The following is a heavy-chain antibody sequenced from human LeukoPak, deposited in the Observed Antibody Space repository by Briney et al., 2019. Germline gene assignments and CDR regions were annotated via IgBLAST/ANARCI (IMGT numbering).Heavy chain of an antibody. CDR3: VRVKVTYFDY. CDR1: GFPLSSYS. D-gene: IGHD3-10*01. CDR2: ISPSSGNI. V-gene: IGHV3-48*01. Sequence: GGSLRLSCVASGFPLSSYSINWIRQAPGKGLEWVSYISPSSGNIYYLDSVQGRFTVSRDNDRNSLFLQIDSPTAEDTAVYFCVRVKVTYFDYWGQGALVTVSS. J-gene: IGHJ4*02.